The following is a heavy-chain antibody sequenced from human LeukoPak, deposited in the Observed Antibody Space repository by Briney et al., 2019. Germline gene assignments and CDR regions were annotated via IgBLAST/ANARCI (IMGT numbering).Heavy chain of an antibody. CDR2: IWYDGSNK. Sequence: GGSLRLSCAASGFTFSSYGMHWVRQAPGKGLEWVAVIWYDGSNKYYADSVKGRFTISRDNSKNTLYLQTNSLRAEDTAVYYCAREGPRGYSYGYPVDYWGQGTLVTVSS. CDR3: AREGPRGYSYGYPVDY. CDR1: GFTFSSYG. V-gene: IGHV3-33*01. J-gene: IGHJ4*02. D-gene: IGHD5-18*01.